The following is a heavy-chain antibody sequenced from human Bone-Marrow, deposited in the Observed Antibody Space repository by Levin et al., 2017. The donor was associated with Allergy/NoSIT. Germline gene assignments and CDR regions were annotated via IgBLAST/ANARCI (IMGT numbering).Heavy chain of an antibody. V-gene: IGHV3-7*01. CDR3: AKDRRVSF. CDR1: GLIFSDSW. Sequence: GGSLRLSCAASGLIFSDSWMSWVRQAPGQGLEWVATIKQDGSEKNYVDSVKGWFTISRDNAKKSLYLQMNSLRDEDTALYYCAKDRRVSFWGQGVLVTVSS. D-gene: IGHD6-13*01. CDR2: IKQDGSEK. J-gene: IGHJ4*02.